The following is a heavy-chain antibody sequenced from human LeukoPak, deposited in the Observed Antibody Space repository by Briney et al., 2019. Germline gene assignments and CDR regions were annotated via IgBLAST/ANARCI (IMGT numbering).Heavy chain of an antibody. CDR2: MNPNSGNT. D-gene: IGHD3-3*01. Sequence: ASVKVSCKASGYTFTSYDINWVRQATGQGPEWMGWMNPNSGNTGYAQKFQGRVTMTRNTSISTAYMELSSLRSEDTAVYYCARGGGFWSGYYIGSRYYYYGMDVWGQGTTVTVSS. V-gene: IGHV1-8*01. CDR3: ARGGGFWSGYYIGSRYYYYGMDV. J-gene: IGHJ6*02. CDR1: GYTFTSYD.